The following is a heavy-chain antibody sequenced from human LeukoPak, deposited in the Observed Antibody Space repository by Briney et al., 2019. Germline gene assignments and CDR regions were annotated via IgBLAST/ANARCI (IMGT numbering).Heavy chain of an antibody. CDR3: ARGVDKAMLPYYYYFMDA. CDR1: GYTFTGYY. V-gene: IGHV1-2*02. Sequence: ASVKVSCKASGYTFTGYYMHWVRQAPGQGLEWMGWINPNSGGTNYAQKFQGRVTMTRDTSISTAYMELSRLRSDDTAVYYCARGVDKAMLPYYYYFMDAWAKGTTVTVSS. D-gene: IGHD5-18*01. CDR2: INPNSGGT. J-gene: IGHJ6*03.